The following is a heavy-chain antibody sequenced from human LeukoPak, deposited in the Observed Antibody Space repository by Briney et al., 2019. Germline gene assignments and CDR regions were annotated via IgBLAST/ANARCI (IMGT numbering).Heavy chain of an antibody. D-gene: IGHD3-22*01. J-gene: IGHJ4*02. Sequence: PGGSLRLSCAASGFTFDDYAMHWVRQAPGKGLEWVSGISWNSGSVGYADSVKGRFTISRDNAKNSLYLQMNSLRAEDTALYYCAKGTNNYYGSSGPEFDYWGQGTLVTVSS. CDR2: ISWNSGSV. V-gene: IGHV3-9*01. CDR3: AKGTNNYYGSSGPEFDY. CDR1: GFTFDDYA.